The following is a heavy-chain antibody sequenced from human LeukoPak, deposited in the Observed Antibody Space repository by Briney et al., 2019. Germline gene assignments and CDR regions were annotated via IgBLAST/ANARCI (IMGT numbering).Heavy chain of an antibody. Sequence: GGSLRLSCAASGFTFSSYWMSWVRQAPGKGLEWAANIKQDGSEKYYVDSVKGRFTISRDNAKNSLYLQMNSLRAEDTAVYYCAREKGVLLWFGELPHFDYWGQGTLVTVSS. V-gene: IGHV3-7*03. CDR3: AREKGVLLWFGELPHFDY. D-gene: IGHD3-10*01. J-gene: IGHJ4*02. CDR2: IKQDGSEK. CDR1: GFTFSSYW.